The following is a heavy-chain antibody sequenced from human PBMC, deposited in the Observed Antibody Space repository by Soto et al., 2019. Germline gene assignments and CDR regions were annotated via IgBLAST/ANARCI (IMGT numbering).Heavy chain of an antibody. J-gene: IGHJ4*02. CDR3: ARVNYYDSSGTNFHFDY. CDR2: IIPIFGTA. V-gene: IGHV1-69*13. Sequence: ASVKVSCKASGGTFSSCAISWVRQAPGQGLEWMGGIIPIFGTANYAQKFQGRVTITADESTSTAYMELSSLRSEDTAVYYCARVNYYDSSGTNFHFDYWGQGTLVTVS. CDR1: GGTFSSCA. D-gene: IGHD3-22*01.